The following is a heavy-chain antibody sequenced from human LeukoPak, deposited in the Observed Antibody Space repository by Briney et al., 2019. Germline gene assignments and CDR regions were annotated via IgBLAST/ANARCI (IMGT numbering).Heavy chain of an antibody. J-gene: IGHJ6*02. Sequence: KPGGSLRLSCAASGFTFSDYYMSWIRQAPGKGLEWVSYISSYGSTIYYADSVKGRFTISRDNAKNSLYLQMNSLRAEDTAVYYCAREIVVVTATADYYYYYGMDVWGQRTTVTVSS. V-gene: IGHV3-11*01. D-gene: IGHD2-21*02. CDR1: GFTFSDYY. CDR3: AREIVVVTATADYYYYYGMDV. CDR2: ISSYGSTI.